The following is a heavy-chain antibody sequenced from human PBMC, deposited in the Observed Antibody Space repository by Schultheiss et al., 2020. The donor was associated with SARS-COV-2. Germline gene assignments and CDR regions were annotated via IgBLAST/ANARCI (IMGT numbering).Heavy chain of an antibody. CDR1: GGSISSYY. CDR3: ARSGVPAAPYYYGMDV. J-gene: IGHJ6*02. CDR2: INHSGST. Sequence: SETLSLTCAVYGGSISSYYWSWIRQPPGKGLEWIGEINHSGSTNYNPSLKSRVTISVDTSKNQFSLKLSSVTAADTAVYYCARSGVPAAPYYYGMDVWGQGTTVTVSS. D-gene: IGHD2-2*01. V-gene: IGHV4-34*01.